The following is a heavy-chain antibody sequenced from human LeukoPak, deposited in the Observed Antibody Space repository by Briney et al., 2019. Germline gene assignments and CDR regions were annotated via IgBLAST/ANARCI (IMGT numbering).Heavy chain of an antibody. D-gene: IGHD1-26*01. V-gene: IGHV4-59*08. J-gene: IGHJ3*02. CDR3: ARSSGGAKPGAFDI. CDR1: GGSISSYY. CDR2: IYYSGST. Sequence: SETLSLTCIVSGGSISSYYWSWIRQPPGKGLEWIGYIYYSGSTNYNPSLKSRVTISVDTSKNQFSLKLSSVTAADTAVYYCARSSGGAKPGAFDIWGQGTMVTVSS.